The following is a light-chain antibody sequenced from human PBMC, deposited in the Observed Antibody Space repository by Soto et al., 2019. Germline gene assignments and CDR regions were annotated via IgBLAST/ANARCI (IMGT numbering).Light chain of an antibody. CDR3: HQYNAFHT. CDR2: KAS. J-gene: IGKJ4*01. Sequence: DIQMTQSPSTLSASVGDRIIITCRASESISSWLAWYQQRPGKAPKLLIYKASTLESGVPSRFSASGSGTEFTLTISSLQPDVSATYFCHQYNAFHTFGGGTMVDIK. CDR1: ESISSW. V-gene: IGKV1-5*03.